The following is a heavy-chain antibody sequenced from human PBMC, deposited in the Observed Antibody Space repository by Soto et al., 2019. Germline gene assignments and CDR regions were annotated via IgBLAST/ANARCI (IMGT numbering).Heavy chain of an antibody. CDR3: ARQRAYSSSRRDYYYFYTMDV. D-gene: IGHD6-13*01. CDR2: IYPGDSDA. CDR1: GYSFTSYW. V-gene: IGHV5-51*01. Sequence: PGESLKISCKGSGYSFTSYWIGWVRQMPGKGLEWMGIIYPGDSDARYSPSFQGQVTISADKSISTTYLQWSSLKASDTAMYYCARQRAYSSSRRDYYYFYTMDVWGQGTTVTVSS. J-gene: IGHJ6*02.